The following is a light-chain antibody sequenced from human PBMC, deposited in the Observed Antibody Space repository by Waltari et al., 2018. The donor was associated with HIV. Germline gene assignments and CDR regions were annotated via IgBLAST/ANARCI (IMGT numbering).Light chain of an antibody. Sequence: SYELTQPPSVSVSPGQTARITCSGDALPKQFAYWYQQKPGQAPVLVIYKDSERPSGIPGRFTCSSSGTTVTLTISGVQAEDEADYYCQSADSSGTYWVFGGGTKLTVL. V-gene: IGLV3-25*03. CDR3: QSADSSGTYWV. CDR2: KDS. J-gene: IGLJ3*02. CDR1: ALPKQF.